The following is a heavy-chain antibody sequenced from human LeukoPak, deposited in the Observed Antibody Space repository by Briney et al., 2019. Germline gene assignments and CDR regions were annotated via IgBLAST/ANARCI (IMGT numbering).Heavy chain of an antibody. D-gene: IGHD4-17*01. CDR1: GYPISSCHF. V-gene: IGHV4-38-2*02. J-gene: IGHJ4*02. CDR2: VYHSGIT. CDR3: ARDSIHGDHGPP. Sequence: SETLSPTCAVSGYPISSCHFWGWIRQPPGKGLEWIGSVYHSGITYSNPSLKSRVTISLDTSKNQFSLNLTSVTAADTAVYYCARDSIHGDHGPPWGQGTLVTVSS.